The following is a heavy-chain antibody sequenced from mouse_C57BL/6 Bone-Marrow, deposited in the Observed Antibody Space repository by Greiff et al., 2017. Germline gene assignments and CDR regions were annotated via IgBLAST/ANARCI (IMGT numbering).Heavy chain of an antibody. D-gene: IGHD4-1*01. CDR2: IFPGSSDT. CDR1: GYTFTSYW. V-gene: IGHV1-5*01. J-gene: IGHJ4*01. CDR3: TWARGAMDY. Sequence: VHVQQSGTVLVRPGASVKLSCKTSGYTFTSYWMHWVKQRPGQGLEWIGAIFPGSSDTSYNQKFKGKAKLTAVTSSSTAYMQLSSLPTEDSAVYYCTWARGAMDYWGQGTSVTVSA.